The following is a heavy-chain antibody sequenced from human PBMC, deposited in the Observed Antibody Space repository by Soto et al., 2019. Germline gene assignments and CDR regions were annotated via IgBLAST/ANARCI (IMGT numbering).Heavy chain of an antibody. CDR3: VRLLDPLKYFDWMSHDF. D-gene: IGHD3-9*01. CDR1: GIAISNDNYH. CDR2: IFYTGNT. J-gene: IGHJ4*02. Sequence: SETLSLTCTVSGIAISNDNYHWGWIRQPPGKGLEWIGSIFYTGNTHYKSSLESRITISVDTSKNQFSLNLRSVTAADTAVYYCVRLLDPLKYFDWMSHDFWGQGTQVT. V-gene: IGHV4-39*01.